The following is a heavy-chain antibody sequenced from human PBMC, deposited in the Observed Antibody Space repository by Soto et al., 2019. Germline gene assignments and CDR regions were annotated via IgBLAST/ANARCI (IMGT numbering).Heavy chain of an antibody. J-gene: IGHJ4*02. Sequence: QVQLQESGPGLVKPSDTLSLTCAVSGYSISSSNWWGWIRQPPGKGLEWIGYIYYSGTTYYNPSPMERVTLSGDTSNNQFSPKLTSVTAVDTGGYYCERREIQGPIDYWGQGTLVTVSS. D-gene: IGHD1-26*01. CDR3: ERREIQGPIDY. CDR2: IYYSGTT. CDR1: GYSISSSNW. V-gene: IGHV4-28*01.